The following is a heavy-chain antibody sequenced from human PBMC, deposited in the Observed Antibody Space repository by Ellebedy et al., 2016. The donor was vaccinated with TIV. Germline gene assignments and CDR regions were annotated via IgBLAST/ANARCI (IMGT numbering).Heavy chain of an antibody. CDR2: LTTGGVT. Sequence: PGGSLRLSCVVSGFTFSTYAMRWFRQAPGKGLEWVSALTTGGVTFYADSEKGRFTISRDSSKNTLYLQMNSLRVEDTAIYFCAKDSGGSGWISDYWGQGTLVTVSS. V-gene: IGHV3-23*01. J-gene: IGHJ4*02. CDR3: AKDSGGSGWISDY. CDR1: GFTFSTYA. D-gene: IGHD3-10*01.